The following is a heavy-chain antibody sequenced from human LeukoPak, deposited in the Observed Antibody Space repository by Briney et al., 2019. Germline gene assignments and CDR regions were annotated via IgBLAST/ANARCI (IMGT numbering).Heavy chain of an antibody. CDR3: ARDSGHGGIFDY. Sequence: PGGSLRLSCAASGFAFSNSWMTWVRQAPGKGLEWVANTNHDGSEKYYVDSMKGRFTISRDNVKNSLYLQVNSLRAEDTAVYYCARDSGHGGIFDYWGQGTLVTVSS. J-gene: IGHJ4*02. CDR2: TNHDGSEK. CDR1: GFAFSNSW. D-gene: IGHD3-16*01. V-gene: IGHV3-7*01.